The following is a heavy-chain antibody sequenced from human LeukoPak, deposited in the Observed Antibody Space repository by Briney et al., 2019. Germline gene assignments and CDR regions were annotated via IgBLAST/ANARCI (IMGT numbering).Heavy chain of an antibody. J-gene: IGHJ6*03. CDR2: LKQDGSQT. CDR1: GFTFSNYW. CDR3: AKDSRRTTVTTLYMDV. V-gene: IGHV3-7*01. Sequence: GGSLRLSCAASGFTFSNYWMSWVRQAPGRGLEWVANLKQDGSQTYYVDSVKGRFTISRDNAKNSLFLQMNSLRAEDTAVYYCAKDSRRTTVTTLYMDVWGKGTTVTVSS. D-gene: IGHD4-11*01.